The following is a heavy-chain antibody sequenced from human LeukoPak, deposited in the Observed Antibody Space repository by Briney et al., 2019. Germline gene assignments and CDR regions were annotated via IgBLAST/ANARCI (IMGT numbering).Heavy chain of an antibody. CDR3: ARDLTVTTEIFDY. D-gene: IGHD4-17*01. J-gene: IGHJ4*02. CDR2: MNPNSGNT. V-gene: IGHV1-8*03. Sequence: ASVKVSCKASGYTFTSYDINWVRQATGQGLEWMGWMNPNSGNTGYAQKFQGRVTITRNTSISTAYMELSSLKAEDTAVYYCARDLTVTTEIFDYWGQGTLVTVSS. CDR1: GYTFTSYD.